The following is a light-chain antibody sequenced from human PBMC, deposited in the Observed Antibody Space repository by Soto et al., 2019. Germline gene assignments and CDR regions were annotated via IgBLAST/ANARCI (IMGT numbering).Light chain of an antibody. CDR1: QTIYRW. Sequence: DIQMTKSPSTLSASVGDSVTITCRASQTIYRWLAWYQQKPGKAPRLIIYDGSNLESGVPSRFSGSGSGTEFTLTINSLQPDDFATYYCQQYNDYWTFGQGTKVEVK. CDR3: QQYNDYWT. V-gene: IGKV1-5*01. CDR2: DGS. J-gene: IGKJ1*01.